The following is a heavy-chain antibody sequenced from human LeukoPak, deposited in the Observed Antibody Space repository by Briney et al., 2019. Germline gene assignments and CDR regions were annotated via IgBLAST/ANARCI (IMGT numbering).Heavy chain of an antibody. CDR1: GYTFTSYG. Sequence: AASVKVSCKASGYTFTSYGISWVRQAPGQGLEWMGWISAYNGNTNYAQKLQGRVTMTTDTSTSTAYMELRSLRSDDTAVYYCARAAISKDSSGYFYWGQGTLVTVSS. CDR3: ARAAISKDSSGYFY. J-gene: IGHJ4*02. D-gene: IGHD3-22*01. CDR2: ISAYNGNT. V-gene: IGHV1-18*01.